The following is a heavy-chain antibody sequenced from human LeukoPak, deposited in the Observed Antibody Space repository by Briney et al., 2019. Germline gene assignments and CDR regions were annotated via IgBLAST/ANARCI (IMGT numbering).Heavy chain of an antibody. D-gene: IGHD3-10*01. V-gene: IGHV5-51*01. Sequence: GESLKISCQASGYSFASSWIGWARQIPGKGLEWMAIINPGDSDTRYSPSFQGQVTISADKSISTVYLQWGSLKASDTAMYYCARQPGAGWFDPWGQGTLVTVSS. CDR2: INPGDSDT. CDR3: ARQPGAGWFDP. J-gene: IGHJ5*02. CDR1: GYSFASSW.